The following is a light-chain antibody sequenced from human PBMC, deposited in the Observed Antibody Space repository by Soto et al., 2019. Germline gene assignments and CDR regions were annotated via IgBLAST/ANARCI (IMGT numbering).Light chain of an antibody. Sequence: QSVLTQPRSVSGSPGQSVTISCTGTSSDVGGYNYVSWYQQHPGKAPKLMIYDVSKRPSGVPDRFSGSKSGNTASLTISGLQAEDEADYYCCSYAGSYCYVFGTGTKLPS. J-gene: IGLJ1*01. CDR1: SSDVGGYNY. CDR2: DVS. CDR3: CSYAGSYCYV. V-gene: IGLV2-11*01.